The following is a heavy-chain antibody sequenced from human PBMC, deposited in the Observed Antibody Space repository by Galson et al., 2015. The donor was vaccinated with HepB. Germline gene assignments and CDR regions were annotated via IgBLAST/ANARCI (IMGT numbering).Heavy chain of an antibody. CDR2: ISGSGDNT. V-gene: IGHV3-23*01. CDR1: KFTFSSYA. D-gene: IGHD4-23*01. J-gene: IGHJ4*02. Sequence: SLRLSCAASKFTFSSYAMGWVRQGPGKGLEWVSTISGSGDNTYYADSVKGRFTISRDNSKNTLYVQMNSLRVEDTAVYYCAKEGGYGGGVVDYWGQGTLVTVSS. CDR3: AKEGGYGGGVVDY.